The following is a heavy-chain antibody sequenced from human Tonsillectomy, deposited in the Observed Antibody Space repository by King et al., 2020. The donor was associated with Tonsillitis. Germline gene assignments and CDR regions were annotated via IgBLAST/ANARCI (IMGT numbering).Heavy chain of an antibody. V-gene: IGHV3-33*08. CDR1: GFTFRSYG. CDR3: ARDRGLYCSSTSCPYYMDV. Sequence: VQLVESGGGVVQPGRPLRLSCVASGFTFRSYGMHWVRQAPDKGLEWVAGIWYDGNNKYYADSVEVRFTISRDNSKNTLYLQMDGLRAEDTAVYYCARDRGLYCSSTSCPYYMDVWGKGSTVTVSS. J-gene: IGHJ6*03. CDR2: IWYDGNNK. D-gene: IGHD2-2*01.